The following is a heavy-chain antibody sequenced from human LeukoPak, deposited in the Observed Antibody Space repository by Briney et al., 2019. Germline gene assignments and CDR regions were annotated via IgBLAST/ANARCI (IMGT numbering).Heavy chain of an antibody. D-gene: IGHD3-10*01. Sequence: HPGGSLRLSCAASGFTFNNYLMSWVRQAPGEGLEWVSVLFTGGGRTLYADSVKGRFTISGDTSRTTLYLQMNGLRAEDTAVYYCAKECDYSPGHKFDLWGQGTLVTVSS. CDR2: LFTGGGRT. CDR1: GFTFNNYL. V-gene: IGHV3-23*01. CDR3: AKECDYSPGHKFDL. J-gene: IGHJ4*02.